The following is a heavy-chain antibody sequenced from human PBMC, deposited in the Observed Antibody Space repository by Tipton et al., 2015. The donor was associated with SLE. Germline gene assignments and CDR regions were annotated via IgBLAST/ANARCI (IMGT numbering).Heavy chain of an antibody. D-gene: IGHD6-19*01. J-gene: IGHJ6*03. CDR3: ARDLTKEKRQVAGRGSMDV. V-gene: IGHV3-23*01. CDR2: ISGSGGST. Sequence: GSLRLSCAASGFTVSSNYMSWVRQAPGKGLEWVSAISGSGGSTYYADSVKGWFTISRDNSKNTLYLQMNSLRAEDTAVYYCARDLTKEKRQVAGRGSMDVWGKGTTVTVSS. CDR1: GFTVSSNY.